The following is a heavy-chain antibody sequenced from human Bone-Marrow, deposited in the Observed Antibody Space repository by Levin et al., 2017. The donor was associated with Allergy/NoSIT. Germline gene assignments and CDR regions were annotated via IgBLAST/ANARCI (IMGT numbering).Heavy chain of an antibody. CDR1: GFAFSLYS. V-gene: IGHV3-21*01. CDR2: ISASGTFI. CDR3: ARTDATDYRAVGSAVSDY. D-gene: IGHD4-17*01. J-gene: IGHJ4*02. Sequence: PGGSLRLSCAASGFAFSLYSMNWVRQAPGKWLEWVSSISASGTFIKYADSVKGRFTVSRDNAKNSLYLHLDSLRAEDTAVYYCARTDATDYRAVGSAVSDYWGLGTLVSVSS.